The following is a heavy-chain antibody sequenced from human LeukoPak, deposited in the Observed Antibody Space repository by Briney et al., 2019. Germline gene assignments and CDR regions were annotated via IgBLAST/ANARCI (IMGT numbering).Heavy chain of an antibody. CDR1: GYTFTSYG. D-gene: IGHD3-10*01. V-gene: IGHV1-18*04. Sequence: GASVKVSCKASGYTFTSYGISWVRQAPGQGLEWMGWISAYNGNTNYAQKLQGRVTMTTDTSTSTAYMELRSLRSDDTAVYYCAGGASGTMVRGVYWFDPWGQGTLVTVSS. J-gene: IGHJ5*02. CDR3: AGGASGTMVRGVYWFDP. CDR2: ISAYNGNT.